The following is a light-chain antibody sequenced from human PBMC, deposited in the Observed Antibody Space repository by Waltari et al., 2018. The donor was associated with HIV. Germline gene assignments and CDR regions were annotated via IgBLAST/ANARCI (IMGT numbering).Light chain of an antibody. J-gene: IGLJ3*02. V-gene: IGLV2-14*03. CDR2: DVD. Sequence: SAVTQPASVSGLPGQSTTISCTGGASDFGLYNFVSWYQQHSGKPPKLILYDVDSRASGVSDRFSCSRPGNTAALTISGLRAEDEAHYYCASFTGDNTVMFGGGTEVTVL. CDR1: ASDFGLYNF. CDR3: ASFTGDNTVM.